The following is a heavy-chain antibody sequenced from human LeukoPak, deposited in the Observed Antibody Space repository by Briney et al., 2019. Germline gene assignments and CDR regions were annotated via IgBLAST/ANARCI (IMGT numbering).Heavy chain of an antibody. V-gene: IGHV4-30-4*07. D-gene: IGHD1-26*01. CDR2: IYYSGST. CDR3: ARGTGDSSGTYFVY. Sequence: PSETLSLTCAVSGDSISSDDYSWSWIRQPPGKGLEWIGYIYYSGSTNYNPSLKSRVTISVDTSKNQFSLKLRSVSAADTAMYYCARGTGDSSGTYFVYWGQGTLVTVSS. J-gene: IGHJ4*02. CDR1: GDSISSDDYS.